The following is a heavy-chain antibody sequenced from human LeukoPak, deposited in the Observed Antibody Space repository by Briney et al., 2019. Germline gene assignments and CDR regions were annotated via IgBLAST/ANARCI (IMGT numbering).Heavy chain of an antibody. D-gene: IGHD3-10*01. CDR3: ARFNDYYGSGINWFDP. CDR2: VYTGGST. CDR1: GGSISSYY. V-gene: IGHV4-4*07. J-gene: IGHJ5*02. Sequence: SETLSLTCTVSGGSISSYYWTWIRQPAGKGLEWIGRVYTGGSTNYNPSLKSRVTMSVDTSKNQFSLKLSSVTAADTAVYYCARFNDYYGSGINWFDPWGQGTLVTVSS.